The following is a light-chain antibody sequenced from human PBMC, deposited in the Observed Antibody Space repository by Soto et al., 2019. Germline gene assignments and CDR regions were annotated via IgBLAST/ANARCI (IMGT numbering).Light chain of an antibody. J-gene: IGKJ1*01. CDR3: QHYSNWPPWT. CDR1: QSVGSN. V-gene: IGKV3-15*01. Sequence: EIVMTQSPGTLSVSPGERATLSCRVSQSVGSNLAWYQQKAGQAPRLLIYGASTRATGIPVRFTGSGSGTEFTLPISSLQSEDFAVYYCQHYSNWPPWTFGRGTKVEIK. CDR2: GAS.